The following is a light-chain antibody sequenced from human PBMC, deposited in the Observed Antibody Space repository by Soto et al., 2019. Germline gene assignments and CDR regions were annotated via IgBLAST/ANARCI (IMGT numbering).Light chain of an antibody. Sequence: QSVLTQPPSASGTPGQRVTISCSGSTSNIGSKTVNWYQQLPGTAPKLRIYSNDQRPSGVPDRISGSKSGTSASLAISGLQSEDEADYYCAAWDDSLNGVVFGGGTKVTVL. CDR2: SND. V-gene: IGLV1-44*01. CDR1: TSNIGSKT. CDR3: AAWDDSLNGVV. J-gene: IGLJ2*01.